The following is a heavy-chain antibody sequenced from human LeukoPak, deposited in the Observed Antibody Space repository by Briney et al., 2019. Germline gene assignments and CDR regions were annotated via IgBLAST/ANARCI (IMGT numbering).Heavy chain of an antibody. D-gene: IGHD5-18*01. J-gene: IGHJ6*02. CDR3: AREGQYGDTAMVLNYYYGMDV. Sequence: GGSLRLSCAASGLTFSSYWMHWVRQAPGKGLVWVSRINSDGGSTSYADSVKGRFTISRDNAKNTLYLQMNSLRAEDTAVYYCAREGQYGDTAMVLNYYYGMDVWDQGTTVTVSS. CDR2: INSDGGST. V-gene: IGHV3-74*01. CDR1: GLTFSSYW.